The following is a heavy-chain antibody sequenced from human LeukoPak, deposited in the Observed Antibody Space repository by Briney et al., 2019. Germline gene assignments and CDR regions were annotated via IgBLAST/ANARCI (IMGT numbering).Heavy chain of an antibody. CDR2: ITPIFGTT. CDR3: ARHKARSRTSWSVWGMDV. J-gene: IGHJ6*03. V-gene: IGHV1-69*13. CDR1: GGTFSSHA. Sequence: ASVKVSCKASGGTFSSHAITWVRQAPGQGLEYMGGITPIFGTTNYAQKFQGRVTITADESTNTAYMELTSLRSEDTAVYYCARHKARSRTSWSVWGMDVWGKGTTVTISS. D-gene: IGHD3-16*01.